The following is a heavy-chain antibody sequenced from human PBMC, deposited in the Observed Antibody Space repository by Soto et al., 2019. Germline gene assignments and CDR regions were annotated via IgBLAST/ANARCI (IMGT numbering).Heavy chain of an antibody. Sequence: PSETLSLTYAVSGDSISSTYYWNWIRQPPGKGLEWIGYIYYMGRTNYNSSLKSRVTMSIDTSKNQFSLKLSSVTAADTAVYYCGRSPHPRVITFNNWGRETLVTVSS. V-gene: IGHV4-59*01. J-gene: IGHJ4*02. CDR3: GRSPHPRVITFNN. D-gene: IGHD3-22*01. CDR2: IYYMGRT. CDR1: GDSISSTYY.